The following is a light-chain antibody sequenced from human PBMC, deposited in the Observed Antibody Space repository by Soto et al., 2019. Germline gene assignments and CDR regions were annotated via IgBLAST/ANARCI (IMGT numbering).Light chain of an antibody. Sequence: QSALTQPASVSGSPGQSITISCTGTSSDVGAYNYVSWYQQHPGKAPKLMIFEVSDRPSGVSNRFSGSKSGNTASLTISGLQPEDEADHYSSSYTSSNTLVFGGGTKVTVL. J-gene: IGLJ2*01. CDR1: SSDVGAYNY. CDR2: EVS. CDR3: SSYTSSNTLV. V-gene: IGLV2-14*01.